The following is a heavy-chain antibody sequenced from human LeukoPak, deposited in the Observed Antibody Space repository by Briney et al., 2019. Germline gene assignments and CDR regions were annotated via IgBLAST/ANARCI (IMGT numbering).Heavy chain of an antibody. CDR2: ISGSGGST. CDR3: ASRSGWYEYFQH. D-gene: IGHD6-19*01. Sequence: PGGSLRLSCAASGFTFADYAMSWVRQAPGKGLEWVSAISGSGGSTYYADSVKGRFTIPRDNSKNTLYLQMNSLRAEDTAVYYCASRSGWYEYFQHWGQGTLVTVSS. CDR1: GFTFADYA. J-gene: IGHJ1*01. V-gene: IGHV3-23*01.